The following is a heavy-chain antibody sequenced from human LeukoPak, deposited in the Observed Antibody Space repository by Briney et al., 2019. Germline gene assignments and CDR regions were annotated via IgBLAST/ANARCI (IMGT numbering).Heavy chain of an antibody. J-gene: IGHJ4*02. CDR1: GFTFSSYS. Sequence: KPGGSLRLSCAASGFTFSSYSMNWVRQAPGKGLEWVSSISSSSSYIDYADSVKGRFTISRDNAKNSLYLQMNSLRAEDTAVYYCVTGHIVPVWGQGTLVTVSS. CDR2: ISSSSSYI. CDR3: VTGHIVPV. D-gene: IGHD2-21*01. V-gene: IGHV3-21*01.